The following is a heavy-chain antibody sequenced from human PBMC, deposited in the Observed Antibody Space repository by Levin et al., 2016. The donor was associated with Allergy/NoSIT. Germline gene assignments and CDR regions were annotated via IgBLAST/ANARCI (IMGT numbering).Heavy chain of an antibody. CDR2: ISGSGGTT. D-gene: IGHD3-22*01. CDR3: AKGSGLYYYESSPYD. V-gene: IGHV3-23*01. Sequence: VRQAPGKGLEWVSAISGSGGTTNYADSVKGRFTISRDNSKNTLYLQMNSLRVEDTAVFYCAKGSGLYYYESSPYDWGRGTLVTVSS. J-gene: IGHJ4*02.